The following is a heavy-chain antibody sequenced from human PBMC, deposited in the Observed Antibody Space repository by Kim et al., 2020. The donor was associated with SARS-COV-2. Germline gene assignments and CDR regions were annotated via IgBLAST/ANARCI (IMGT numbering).Heavy chain of an antibody. Sequence: GESLKISCKGSGYSFTSYWISWVRQMPGKGLEWMGRIDPSDSYTNYSPSFQGHVTISADKSISTAYLQWSSLKASDTAMYYCARHRQSDYDILTGPHDDFYYYYYGMDVWGQGTTVTISS. CDR1: GYSFTSYW. J-gene: IGHJ6*02. D-gene: IGHD3-9*01. V-gene: IGHV5-10-1*01. CDR2: IDPSDSYT. CDR3: ARHRQSDYDILTGPHDDFYYYYYGMDV.